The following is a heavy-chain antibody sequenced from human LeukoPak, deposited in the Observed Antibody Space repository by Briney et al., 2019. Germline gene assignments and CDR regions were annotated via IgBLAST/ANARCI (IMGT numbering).Heavy chain of an antibody. Sequence: GGSLRLSCAASEFTFSTYAMSWVRQAPGKGLEWGSGISDSADTTYYEDSVKGRFTISRDNSKNTLYLQMNSLQTEDTAVYYCAIRSCTNGVCSGNHYWYFDLWGRGTLVTVSS. D-gene: IGHD2-8*01. V-gene: IGHV3-23*01. J-gene: IGHJ2*01. CDR2: ISDSADTT. CDR1: EFTFSTYA. CDR3: AIRSCTNGVCSGNHYWYFDL.